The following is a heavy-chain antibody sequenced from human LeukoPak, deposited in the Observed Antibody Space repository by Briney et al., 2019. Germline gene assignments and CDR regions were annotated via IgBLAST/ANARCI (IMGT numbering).Heavy chain of an antibody. CDR3: VSGGSYLTK. CDR1: GGSISSY. V-gene: IGHV4-59*01. Sequence: SETLSLTCTVSGGSISSYWSWIRQSPGKGLEWIGYTYFSGTTNYNPSLKSRLTISIDTSRNQFSLKLSSVTAADTAIYYCVSGGSYLTKWGQGTLVTVSS. D-gene: IGHD3-10*01. J-gene: IGHJ4*02. CDR2: TYFSGTT.